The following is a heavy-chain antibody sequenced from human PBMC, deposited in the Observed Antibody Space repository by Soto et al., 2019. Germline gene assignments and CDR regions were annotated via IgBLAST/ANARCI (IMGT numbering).Heavy chain of an antibody. D-gene: IGHD3-10*01. J-gene: IGHJ4*02. CDR3: AKICEEYCHGSPTYQ. Sequence: GMNVRLSFAAYGFTFSNYGIHWVRQAPGKGLEWVTVISYDGSEAYYADSVKGRFTISRDNSKNTLYLEMNSLRAEDTAVYFCAKICEEYCHGSPTYQWGQGIQVTVSS. CDR2: ISYDGSEA. V-gene: IGHV3-30*18. CDR1: GFTFSNYG.